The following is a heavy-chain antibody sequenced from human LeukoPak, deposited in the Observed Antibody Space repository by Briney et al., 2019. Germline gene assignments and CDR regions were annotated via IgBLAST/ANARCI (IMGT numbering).Heavy chain of an antibody. D-gene: IGHD6-13*01. Sequence: PGGSLRLSCAAPGFTFSSYSMNWVRQAPGKGLEWVSSISSSSSYIYYADSVKGRFTISRDNAKNSLYLQMNSLRAEDTAVYYCARDGSAAARTFDYWGQGTLVTVSS. CDR1: GFTFSSYS. J-gene: IGHJ4*02. CDR2: ISSSSSYI. V-gene: IGHV3-21*01. CDR3: ARDGSAAARTFDY.